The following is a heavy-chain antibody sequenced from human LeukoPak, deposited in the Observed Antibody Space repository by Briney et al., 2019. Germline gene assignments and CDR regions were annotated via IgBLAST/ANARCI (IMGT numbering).Heavy chain of an antibody. CDR3: ARHGHALYSSSSEYYYYYMDV. CDR2: INHSGNT. V-gene: IGHV4-34*01. J-gene: IGHJ6*03. D-gene: IGHD6-6*01. CDR1: GGSFSGYY. Sequence: PSETLSLTCAVYGGSFSGYYWSWIRQPPGKGLEWIGEINHSGNTNYNPSLKSRVTTLVDTSKNQFSLKLSSVTAADTAVYYCARHGHALYSSSSEYYYYYMDVWGKGTTVTVSS.